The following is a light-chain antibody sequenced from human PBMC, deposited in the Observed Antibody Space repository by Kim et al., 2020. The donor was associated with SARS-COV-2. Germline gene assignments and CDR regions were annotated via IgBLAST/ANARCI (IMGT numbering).Light chain of an antibody. J-gene: IGKJ5*01. V-gene: IGKV3-15*01. Sequence: SPGQRATLSCRASQSVSGDLAWYQQRPGQAPRLLIYGGSTRATGIPAMFSGSGSGTEFTLTISSLQSDDFAVYYCQQYNYWPPITFGQGTRLEI. CDR2: GGS. CDR1: QSVSGD. CDR3: QQYNYWPPIT.